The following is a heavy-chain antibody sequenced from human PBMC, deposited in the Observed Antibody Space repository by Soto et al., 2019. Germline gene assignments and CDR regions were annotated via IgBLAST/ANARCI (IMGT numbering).Heavy chain of an antibody. V-gene: IGHV1-46*01. Sequence: DSVKASCKASGYTLTSYYLNWVRQAPGQGLEWMGILNPSGGSTSYAQKFQGRVTMTRDTSTSTVYMELSSLRSEDTAVYYCASVRRSSGYYYGYWGQGAPVTVS. CDR2: LNPSGGST. CDR3: ASVRRSSGYYYGY. CDR1: GYTLTSYY. J-gene: IGHJ4*02. D-gene: IGHD3-22*01.